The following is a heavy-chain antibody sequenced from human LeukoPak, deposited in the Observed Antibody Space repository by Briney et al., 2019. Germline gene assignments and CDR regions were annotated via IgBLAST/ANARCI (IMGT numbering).Heavy chain of an antibody. D-gene: IGHD3-10*01. CDR3: ARAVLLWFGELSYYHYYYMDV. CDR2: IYYSGST. J-gene: IGHJ6*03. CDR1: GGSISSYY. V-gene: IGHV4-39*07. Sequence: SETLSLTCTVSGGSISSYYWGWIRQPPGKGLEWIGSIYYSGSTYYNPSLKSRVTISVDTSKNQFSLKLSSVTAADTAVYYCARAVLLWFGELSYYHYYYMDVWGKGTTVTVSS.